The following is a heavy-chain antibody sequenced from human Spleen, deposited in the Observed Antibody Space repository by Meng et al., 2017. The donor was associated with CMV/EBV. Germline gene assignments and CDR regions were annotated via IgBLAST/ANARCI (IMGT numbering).Heavy chain of an antibody. J-gene: IGHJ4*02. V-gene: IGHV3-21*06. CDR1: GFTFSTYA. D-gene: IGHD1-1*01. Sequence: GESLKISCAASGFTFSTYAMSWVRQAPGKGLEWVSSISSSSSYIYYADSVKGRFTISRDNAKNSVFLQMKSLRTEDTAVYYCARGPKGNGAPFDYWGQGNLVTVSS. CDR2: ISSSSSYI. CDR3: ARGPKGNGAPFDY.